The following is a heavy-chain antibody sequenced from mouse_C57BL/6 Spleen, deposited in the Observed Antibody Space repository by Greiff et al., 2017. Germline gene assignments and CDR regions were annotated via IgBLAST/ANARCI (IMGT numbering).Heavy chain of an antibody. CDR1: Y. J-gene: IGHJ3*01. Sequence: EVKLVESGAELVKPGASVKLSYYMHWVKQRTEQGLEWIGRIDPEDGETKYAPKFQGKATITADTSSNTAYLQLSSLTSEDTAVYYCASGLRGFAYWGQGTLVTVSA. D-gene: IGHD1-1*01. V-gene: IGHV14-2*01. CDR2: IDPEDGET. CDR3: ASGLRGFAY.